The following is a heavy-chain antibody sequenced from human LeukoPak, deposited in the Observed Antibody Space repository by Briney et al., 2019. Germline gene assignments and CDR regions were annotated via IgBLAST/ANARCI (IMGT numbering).Heavy chain of an antibody. J-gene: IGHJ4*02. Sequence: PGGSLRLSCAASGFSFSSYSMNWVRQAPGKGLEWVSVIYSGGSTYYADSVKGRFTISRDNSKNTLYLQMNSLRAEDTAVYYCAVAVVVTATLDYWGQGTLVTVSS. D-gene: IGHD2-21*02. V-gene: IGHV3-53*01. CDR3: AVAVVVTATLDY. CDR2: IYSGGST. CDR1: GFSFSSYS.